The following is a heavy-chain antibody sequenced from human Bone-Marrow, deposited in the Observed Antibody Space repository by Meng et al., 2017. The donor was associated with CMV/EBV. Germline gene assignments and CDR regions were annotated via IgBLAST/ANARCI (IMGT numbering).Heavy chain of an antibody. V-gene: IGHV4-34*01. J-gene: IGHJ6*02. CDR3: ARGGARYCSSTSCYRYYYYYGMAV. CDR2: INHSGST. D-gene: IGHD2-2*02. CDR1: GGSFSGYY. Sequence: GSLRLSCAVYGGSFSGYYWSWIRQPPGKGLEWIGEINHSGSTNYNPSLKSRVTISVDTSKNQFSLKLSSVTAADTAVYYCARGGARYCSSTSCYRYYYYYGMAVWGPGNTVNVSS.